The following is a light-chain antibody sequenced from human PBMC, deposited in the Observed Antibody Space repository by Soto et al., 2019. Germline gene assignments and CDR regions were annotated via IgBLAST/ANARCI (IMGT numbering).Light chain of an antibody. CDR1: QSVSSY. CDR2: DAS. CDR3: QQRGRWPLT. Sequence: EIQMTQSPSTLSLSPGERATLSCRASQSVSSYLAWYQQKPGQAPRLLIYDASNRATGVPARFSGSGSGTDFTLTISRLEAEDFAVYYCQQRGRWPLTFGGGTKVDIK. V-gene: IGKV3-11*01. J-gene: IGKJ4*01.